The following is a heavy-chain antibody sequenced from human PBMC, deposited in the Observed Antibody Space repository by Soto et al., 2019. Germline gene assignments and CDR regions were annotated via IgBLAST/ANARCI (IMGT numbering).Heavy chain of an antibody. CDR1: GFTFKSHA. V-gene: IGHV3-64D*06. D-gene: IGHD2-15*01. J-gene: IGHJ6*01. CDR2: IHTGGETT. CDR3: VKXRAKHCSGRTCGLWMDL. Sequence: GESLKISCSASGFTFKSHAMHWVRQAPGKGLEYVSSIHTGGETTFYADAVKGRFIVSRDNSNNTLDLQMTSLKYEDSGVYYCVKXRAKHCSGRTCGLWMDLWGQGTTVTVSS.